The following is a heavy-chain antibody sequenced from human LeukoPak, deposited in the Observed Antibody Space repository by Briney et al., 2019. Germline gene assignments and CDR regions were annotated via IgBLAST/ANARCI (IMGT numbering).Heavy chain of an antibody. CDR1: GGSFSGYY. D-gene: IGHD3-3*01. V-gene: IGHV4-34*01. J-gene: IGHJ6*03. Sequence: PSETLSLTCAVYGGSFSGYYWSWIRQPPGKGLEWIGEINHSGSTNYNPSLKSRVTISVDTSKNQFSLKLSSVTAADTAVYYCVRGPANYDFWSGYYSHYYYYMDVWGKGTTVTVSS. CDR2: INHSGST. CDR3: VRGPANYDFWSGYYSHYYYYMDV.